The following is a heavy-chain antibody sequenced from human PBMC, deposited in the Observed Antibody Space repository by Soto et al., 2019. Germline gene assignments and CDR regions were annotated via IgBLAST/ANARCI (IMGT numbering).Heavy chain of an antibody. J-gene: IGHJ6*02. CDR1: GYTFTCCV. Sequence: ASVKVSCKDSGYTFTCCVINWVRPATGRGVAWMGWMNPKSGNTGYAQKFQDRVTMTRNTSISTAYMELSSLRSEDTAVYYCARGDLRVGNLRDYYYDGMDVWCQGTTVT. V-gene: IGHV1-8*01. CDR3: ARGDLRVGNLRDYYYDGMDV. CDR2: MNPKSGNT. D-gene: IGHD2-15*01.